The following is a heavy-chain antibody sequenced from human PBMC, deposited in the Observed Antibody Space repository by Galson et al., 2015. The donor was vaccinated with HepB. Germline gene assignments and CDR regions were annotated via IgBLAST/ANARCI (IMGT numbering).Heavy chain of an antibody. J-gene: IGHJ4*02. D-gene: IGHD5-24*01. Sequence: SLRLSCAASGFTFEDYAMHWVRQAPGKGLEWVSGMSWNSGSRGYADSVKGRFTISRDNAKNSLYLQMSSLRDDDTAVYYCVRAPPAGMWLQSPSYFDYWGQGTLVTVSS. CDR1: GFTFEDYA. CDR3: VRAPPAGMWLQSPSYFDY. V-gene: IGHV3-9*01. CDR2: MSWNSGSR.